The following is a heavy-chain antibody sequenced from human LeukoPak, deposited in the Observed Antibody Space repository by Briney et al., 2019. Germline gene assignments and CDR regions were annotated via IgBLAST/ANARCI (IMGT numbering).Heavy chain of an antibody. CDR2: IYDSGST. CDR1: GGSISSYF. Sequence: SSETLSLTCTVSGGSISSYFWSWIRQPPGKGLEWIGYIYDSGSTNYNPSLKSRVTISVDTSKNRFSLKLSSVTAADTVVYYCAREAYCGGDCYSGFDYWGQGTLVTVSS. CDR3: AREAYCGGDCYSGFDY. J-gene: IGHJ4*02. V-gene: IGHV4-59*01. D-gene: IGHD2-21*02.